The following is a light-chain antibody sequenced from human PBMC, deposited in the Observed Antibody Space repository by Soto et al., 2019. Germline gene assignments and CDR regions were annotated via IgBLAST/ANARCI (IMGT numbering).Light chain of an antibody. V-gene: IGKV3-11*01. CDR1: QSVNSY. Sequence: VLTQSPATLSLSPGERATLSCRASQSVNSYLAWYQQKPGQAPGLLIYDASNRAAGIPARFSGSGSGTDFTLTISSLEPEDFAIYYCQQRQYWPPITFGQGTRLEIK. J-gene: IGKJ5*01. CDR2: DAS. CDR3: QQRQYWPPIT.